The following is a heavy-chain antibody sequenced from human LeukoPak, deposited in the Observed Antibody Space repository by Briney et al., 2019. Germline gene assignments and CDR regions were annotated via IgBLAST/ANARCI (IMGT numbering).Heavy chain of an antibody. V-gene: IGHV3-23*01. CDR2: ISGSGDST. Sequence: GGSLRLSCTTSGFTFTNYGINWVRQAPGKGLEWVSAISGSGDSTFYADSVKGRFTISRDNSKNTLYLQMNSPRAEDTAIYYCARSGAVSTGLAVAWGQGTLVTVSS. CDR1: GFTFTNYG. D-gene: IGHD6-19*01. CDR3: ARSGAVSTGLAVA. J-gene: IGHJ4*02.